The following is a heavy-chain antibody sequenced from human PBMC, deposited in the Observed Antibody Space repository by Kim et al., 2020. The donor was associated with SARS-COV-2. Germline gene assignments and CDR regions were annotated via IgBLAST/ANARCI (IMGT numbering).Heavy chain of an antibody. CDR2: IYYSGST. CDR3: ARKAWPCSSTSCYGGNWFDP. V-gene: IGHV4-31*03. D-gene: IGHD2-2*01. J-gene: IGHJ5*02. CDR1: GGSISSGGYY. Sequence: SETLSLTCTVSGGSISSGGYYWSWIRQHPGKGLEWIGYIYYSGSTYYNPSLKSRVTISVDTSKNQFSLKLSSVTAADTAVYYCARKAWPCSSTSCYGGNWFDPWGQGTLVTVSS.